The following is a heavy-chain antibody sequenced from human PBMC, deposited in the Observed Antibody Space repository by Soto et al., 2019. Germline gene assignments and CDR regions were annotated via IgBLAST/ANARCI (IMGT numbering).Heavy chain of an antibody. J-gene: IGHJ6*02. CDR1: GFTLSNSW. V-gene: IGHV3-74*01. CDR2: IDNSGTNT. CDR3: ARDEGGPDV. Sequence: EVQLVESGGGLVQPGGSLRLSCRASGFTLSNSWMHWVRHAPGKGLVWVSRIDNSGTNTAYADSVKGRFTISRDYAKSTLYLQMNFLRVEDTAVYYCARDEGGPDVWGQGTTVTVSS.